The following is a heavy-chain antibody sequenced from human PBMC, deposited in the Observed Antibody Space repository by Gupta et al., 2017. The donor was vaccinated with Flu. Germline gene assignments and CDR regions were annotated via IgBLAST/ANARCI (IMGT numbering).Heavy chain of an antibody. CDR3: ARGDFWSGRPSYYYYYYGMDV. J-gene: IGHJ6*02. D-gene: IGHD3-3*01. CDR2: IIPIFGTA. CDR1: GGTFSSYA. V-gene: IGHV1-69*06. Sequence: QVQLVQSGAEVKKPGSSVKVSCKASGGTFSSYAISWVRQAPGQGLEWMGGIIPIFGTANYAQKFQGRVTITADKSTSTAYMELSSLRSEDTAVYYRARGDFWSGRPSYYYYYYGMDVWGQGTTVTVSS.